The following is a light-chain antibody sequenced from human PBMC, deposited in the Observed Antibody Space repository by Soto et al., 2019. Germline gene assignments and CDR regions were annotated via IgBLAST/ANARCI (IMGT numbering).Light chain of an antibody. CDR2: GAS. CDR3: QQHSHWPPWT. J-gene: IGKJ1*01. V-gene: IGKV3-11*01. CDR1: ENVRTF. Sequence: ELVLTQSPATLSLSPGERATLSCRASENVRTFVDWYQQKPGQAPRLLIYGASNRATGIPARFSGRGAGTDFNLTISDLEPETFALCYCQQHSHWPPWTFGQGTRVEIK.